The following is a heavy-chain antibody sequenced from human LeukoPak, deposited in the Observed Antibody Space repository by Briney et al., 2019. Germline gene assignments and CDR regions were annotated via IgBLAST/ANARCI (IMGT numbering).Heavy chain of an antibody. D-gene: IGHD3-3*01. CDR3: AKVWIHAIDAFDI. CDR2: IRYDGSNK. J-gene: IGHJ3*02. V-gene: IGHV3-30*02. Sequence: GGSLRLPCAASGFTFSSYGMHWVRQAPGKGLEWVAFIRYDGSNKYYADSVKGRFTISRDNSKNTLYLQMNSLRAEDTAVYYCAKVWIHAIDAFDIWGQGTMVTVSS. CDR1: GFTFSSYG.